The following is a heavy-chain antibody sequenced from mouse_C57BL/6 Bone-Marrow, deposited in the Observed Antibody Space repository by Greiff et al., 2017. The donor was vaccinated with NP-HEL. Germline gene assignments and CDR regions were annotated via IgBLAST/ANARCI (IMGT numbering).Heavy chain of an antibody. CDR1: GFSLTSYG. V-gene: IGHV2-2*01. Sequence: VMLVESGPGLVQPSQSLSITCTVSGFSLTSYGVHWVRQSPGKGLEWLGVIWSGGSTDYNAAFISRLSISKDNSKSQVFFKMNSLQADDTAIYYCARLYDGLYWYFDVWGTGTTVTVSS. J-gene: IGHJ1*03. CDR3: ARLYDGLYWYFDV. CDR2: IWSGGST. D-gene: IGHD2-3*01.